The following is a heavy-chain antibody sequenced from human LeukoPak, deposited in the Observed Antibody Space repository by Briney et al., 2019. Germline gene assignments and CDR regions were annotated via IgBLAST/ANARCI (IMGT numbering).Heavy chain of an antibody. CDR1: GGSISTYY. D-gene: IGHD5-18*01. CDR2: IYMRGRT. V-gene: IGHV4-4*07. Sequence: SETLSLTCTVSGGSISTYYWSWIRQPAGKGLEWIGRIYMRGRTNYNPSLQSRVTMSVGTSKNQFSLKLRSVTDADTAVYYCARETSDTAMASYYFDQWGQGTLVTVSS. CDR3: ARETSDTAMASYYFDQ. J-gene: IGHJ4*02.